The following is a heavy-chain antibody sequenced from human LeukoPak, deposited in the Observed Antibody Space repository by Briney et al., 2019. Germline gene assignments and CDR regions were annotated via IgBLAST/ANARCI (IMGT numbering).Heavy chain of an antibody. V-gene: IGHV4-39*07. D-gene: IGHD3-10*01. J-gene: IGHJ4*02. CDR3: ARDHHIWFGEFPLLY. Sequence: SETLSLTCTVSGGSISSSSYYWGWIRQPPGKGLEWIGSIYYSGSTYYNPSLKSRVTISVDTSKNQFSLKLSSVTAADTAVYYCARDHHIWFGEFPLLYWGQGTLVTVSS. CDR2: IYYSGST. CDR1: GGSISSSSYY.